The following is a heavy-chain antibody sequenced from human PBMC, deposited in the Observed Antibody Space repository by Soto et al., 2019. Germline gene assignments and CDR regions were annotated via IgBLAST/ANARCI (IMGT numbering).Heavy chain of an antibody. D-gene: IGHD3-10*01. Sequence: QVQLQESGPGLVKPSQTLSLTCTVSGGSISRGDYYWSWIRQPPGKGLEWIGYIYYSGSTYYNPSLKSRVTISVDTTKNQFSLKLSSVTAAGTAVYYCARVPDYGSGSPFFDYWGQGTLVTVSS. V-gene: IGHV4-30-4*01. CDR2: IYYSGST. J-gene: IGHJ4*02. CDR1: GGSISRGDYY. CDR3: ARVPDYGSGSPFFDY.